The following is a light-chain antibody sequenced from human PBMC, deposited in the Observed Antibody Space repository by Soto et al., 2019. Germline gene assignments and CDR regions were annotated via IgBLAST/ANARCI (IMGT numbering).Light chain of an antibody. Sequence: QSALTQPASVSGSPGQSITISCTGTSSDGGGYNYVSWYQQHPGKAPKLMIYDVSNRPSGVSNRFSGSKSGNTASLTISGLQAEDEADDYCSSYTSSSTPLYVFGTGTKLTVL. CDR2: DVS. CDR3: SSYTSSSTPLYV. J-gene: IGLJ1*01. CDR1: SSDGGGYNY. V-gene: IGLV2-14*01.